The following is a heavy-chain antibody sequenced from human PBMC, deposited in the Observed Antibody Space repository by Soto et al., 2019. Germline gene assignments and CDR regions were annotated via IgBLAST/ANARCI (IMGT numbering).Heavy chain of an antibody. Sequence: SETLPLTCTVSGGSISSGDYYWSWIRQPPGKGLEWIGYIYYSGSTYYNPSLKSRVTISVDTSKNQFSLKLSSVTAADTAVYYCARARGARYFDYWGQGTLVTVSS. V-gene: IGHV4-30-4*01. D-gene: IGHD2-15*01. CDR3: ARARGARYFDY. J-gene: IGHJ4*02. CDR2: IYYSGST. CDR1: GGSISSGDYY.